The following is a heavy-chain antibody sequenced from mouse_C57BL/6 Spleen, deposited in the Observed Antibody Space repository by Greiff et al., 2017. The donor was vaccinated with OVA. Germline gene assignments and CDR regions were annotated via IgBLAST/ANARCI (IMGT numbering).Heavy chain of an antibody. D-gene: IGHD1-2*01. CDR2: IHPNSGST. V-gene: IGHV1-64*01. Sequence: VQLQQPGAELVKPGASVKLSCKASGYTFTSYWMHWVKQRPGQGLEWIGMIHPNSGSTNYNEKFKSKATLTVDKSSSTAYMQLSSLTSEDSAVYYCARVYGVYAMDYWGQGTSVTVSS. J-gene: IGHJ4*01. CDR1: GYTFTSYW. CDR3: ARVYGVYAMDY.